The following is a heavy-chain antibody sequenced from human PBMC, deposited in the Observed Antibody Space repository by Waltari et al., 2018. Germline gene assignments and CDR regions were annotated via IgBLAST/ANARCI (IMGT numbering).Heavy chain of an antibody. V-gene: IGHV1-18*01. D-gene: IGHD3-22*01. Sequence: QVQLVLFGAVVRKPGASVTVSCKASGYTFSNCVIAWVRQAPGQGLEWMGWIRGYDGDTKNAREFEGRLTVTTDTSTNTAHMELRSLRSDDTAVYYCARLYDASAYYNTYLDPWGQGALVTVSS. J-gene: IGHJ5*02. CDR2: IRGYDGDT. CDR1: GYTFSNCV. CDR3: ARLYDASAYYNTYLDP.